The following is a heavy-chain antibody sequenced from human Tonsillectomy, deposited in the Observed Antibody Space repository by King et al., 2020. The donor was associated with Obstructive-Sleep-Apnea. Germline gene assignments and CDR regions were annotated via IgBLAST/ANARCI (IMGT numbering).Heavy chain of an antibody. CDR3: AKTYYYDSSGYSAFDI. D-gene: IGHD3-22*01. CDR1: GFTFSSYG. J-gene: IGHJ3*02. Sequence: VQLVESGGGVVQPGRSLRLSCAASGFTFSSYGMHWVRQAPGKGLDWVAVIWYDGSNKYYSDSVKGRFTISRDNSKNTLYLQMNSLRAEDTAVYYCAKTYYYDSSGYSAFDIWGQGTMVTVSS. V-gene: IGHV3-33*06. CDR2: IWYDGSNK.